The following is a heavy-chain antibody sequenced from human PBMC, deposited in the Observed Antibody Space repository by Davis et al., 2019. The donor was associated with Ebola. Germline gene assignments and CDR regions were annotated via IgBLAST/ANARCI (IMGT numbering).Heavy chain of an antibody. CDR2: IYYSGST. CDR3: AREWVVPAAIPSYYYYYGMDV. D-gene: IGHD2-2*02. Sequence: MPSETLSLTCTVSGGSISSYYWSWIRQPPGKGLEWIGYIYYSGSTNYNPSLKSRVTISVDTSKNQFSLKLSSVTAADTAVNYCAREWVVPAAIPSYYYYYGMDVWGQGTTVTVSS. J-gene: IGHJ6*02. V-gene: IGHV4-59*12. CDR1: GGSISSYY.